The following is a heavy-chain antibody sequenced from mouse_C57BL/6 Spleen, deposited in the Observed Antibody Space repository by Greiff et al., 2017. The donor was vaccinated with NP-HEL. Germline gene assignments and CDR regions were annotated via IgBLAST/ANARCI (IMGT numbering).Heavy chain of an antibody. CDR3: ARRDDYDGWFAY. D-gene: IGHD2-4*01. Sequence: QVQLQQPGAELVKPGASVKMSCKASGYTFTSYWITWVKQRPGQGLEWIGDIYPGSGSTNYNEKFKSKATLTVDTSSSTAYMQLSSLTSEDSAVYYCARRDDYDGWFAYWGQGTLVTVSA. CDR2: IYPGSGST. CDR1: GYTFTSYW. J-gene: IGHJ3*01. V-gene: IGHV1-55*01.